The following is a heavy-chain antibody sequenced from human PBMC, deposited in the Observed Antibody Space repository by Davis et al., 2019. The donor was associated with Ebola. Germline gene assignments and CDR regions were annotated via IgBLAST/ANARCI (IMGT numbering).Heavy chain of an antibody. CDR1: GYTFTDYY. CDR2: INPSGGST. J-gene: IGHJ6*04. D-gene: IGHD2-15*01. V-gene: IGHV1-46*01. CDR3: AREVIVVVVAATRQPYYYYYGMDV. Sequence: ASVKVSCKASGYTFTDYYMHWVRQAPGQGLEWMGIINPSGGSTSYAQKFQGRVTMTRDTSTSTVYMELSSLRSEDTAVYYCAREVIVVVVAATRQPYYYYYGMDVWGKGTTVTVSS.